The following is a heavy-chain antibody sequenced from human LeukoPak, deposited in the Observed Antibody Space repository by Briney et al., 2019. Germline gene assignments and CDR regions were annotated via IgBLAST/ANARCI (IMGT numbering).Heavy chain of an antibody. V-gene: IGHV3-23*01. CDR3: AKEAGSSGYDYPAY. D-gene: IGHD5-12*01. CDR2: ISGSAYST. Sequence: PGGSLRLSCADSGFSFSIYAMSWVRQAPGKGLEWVSGISGSAYSTYYADSVQGRFTISRDNSKNTLYLQMNSLRAEDTAVYYCAKEAGSSGYDYPAYCSQGTLVTVSS. J-gene: IGHJ4*02. CDR1: GFSFSIYA.